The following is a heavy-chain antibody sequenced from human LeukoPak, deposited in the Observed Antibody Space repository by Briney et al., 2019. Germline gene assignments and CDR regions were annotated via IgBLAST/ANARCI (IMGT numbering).Heavy chain of an antibody. Sequence: GGSLRLSCAASGFTFSNYAMSWVRQAPGKGLEWVSTISNTGSDTYYADSVKGRFTISRDNSENTLYLQKKNLRAEDTAMHYCAKVPYSDYGSGRPPFMDVWGQGTTVAVSS. V-gene: IGHV3-23*01. CDR3: AKVPYSDYGSGRPPFMDV. CDR2: ISNTGSDT. J-gene: IGHJ6*02. CDR1: GFTFSNYA. D-gene: IGHD3-10*01.